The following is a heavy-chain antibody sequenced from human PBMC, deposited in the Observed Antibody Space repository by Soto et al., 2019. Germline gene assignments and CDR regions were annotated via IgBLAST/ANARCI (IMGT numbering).Heavy chain of an antibody. CDR3: ASGIAVACTFDYGMDV. CDR2: ISAYNGNT. D-gene: IGHD6-19*01. J-gene: IGHJ6*02. Sequence: QVQLVQSGAEVKKPGASVKVSCKASGYTFTSYGISWVREAPGQGLEWMGWISAYNGNTNYAQKLQGRVTMTTDTTTSTAYMELRSGRSDDTAGYYCASGIAVACTFDYGMDVWGQGTTVTVSS. CDR1: GYTFTSYG. V-gene: IGHV1-18*01.